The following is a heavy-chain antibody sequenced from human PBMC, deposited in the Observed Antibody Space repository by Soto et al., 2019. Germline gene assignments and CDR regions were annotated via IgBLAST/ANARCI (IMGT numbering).Heavy chain of an antibody. CDR1: SGSISSSNW. CDR2: IYHSGST. V-gene: IGHV4-4*02. CDR3: ARSKLLGYCSSTSCYNNFDH. Sequence: QVQLQESGPGLVKPSGTLSLTCAVSSGSISSSNWWSWVRQPPGKGLEWIGEIYHSGSTNYNPSLKSRVTISVDKSKNQFSLKLSSVTAADTAVYYCARSKLLGYCSSTSCYNNFDHWGQGTLVTVSS. J-gene: IGHJ4*02. D-gene: IGHD2-2*02.